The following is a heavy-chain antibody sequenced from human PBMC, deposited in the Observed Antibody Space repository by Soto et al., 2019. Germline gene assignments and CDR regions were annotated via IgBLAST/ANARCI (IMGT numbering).Heavy chain of an antibody. J-gene: IGHJ4*02. Sequence: SETLSLTCTVSGGSINSGGYYWSWIRQQQGKGLEWIGYIYYSGSTYYNPSLKSRVTISIDTSKNQFSLKLSSVTAADTAVYYCAGDETILGIITLFDYWGQGTLITVSS. D-gene: IGHD3-3*01. CDR3: AGDETILGIITLFDY. V-gene: IGHV4-31*03. CDR2: IYYSGST. CDR1: GGSINSGGYY.